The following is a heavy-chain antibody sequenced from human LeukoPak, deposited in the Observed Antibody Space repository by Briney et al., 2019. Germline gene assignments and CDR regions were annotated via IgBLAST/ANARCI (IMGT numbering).Heavy chain of an antibody. V-gene: IGHV4-34*01. J-gene: IGHJ1*01. CDR1: GGSFSGYY. CDR3: ARGRWELRGYFQH. D-gene: IGHD1-26*01. CDR2: INHSGST. Sequence: SETLSLTCAVYGGSFSGYYWSWIRQPPGKGREWIGEINHSGSTNYNPSLKSRVTISVDTSKNQFSLKLSSVTAADSAVYYCARGRWELRGYFQHWGQGTLVTVSS.